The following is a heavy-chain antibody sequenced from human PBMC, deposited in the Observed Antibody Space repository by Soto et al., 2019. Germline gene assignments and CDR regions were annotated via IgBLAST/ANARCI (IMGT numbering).Heavy chain of an antibody. CDR3: ARDIVVVTALDYYYYGMDV. CDR2: TYYRSKWYN. V-gene: IGHV6-1*01. J-gene: IGHJ6*02. CDR1: GDSVSSNSAA. D-gene: IGHD2-21*02. Sequence: SQTLSLTCAISGDSVSSNSAAWNWIRQSPSRGLEWLGRTYYRSKWYNDYAVSVKSRITINPDTSKNQFSRQLNSVTPEDTAVYYCARDIVVVTALDYYYYGMDVWGQGTTVTVSS.